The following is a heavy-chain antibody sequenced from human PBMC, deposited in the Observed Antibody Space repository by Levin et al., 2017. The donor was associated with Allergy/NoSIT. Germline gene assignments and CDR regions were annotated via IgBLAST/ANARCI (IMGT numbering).Heavy chain of an antibody. Sequence: GASVKVSCTASGFTFSTSGMNWVRQAPGKGLEWVSYISRSSNTVYYADSLKGRFTISRDNAKNSLYLQMNSLRDEDTAVYYCASKSDFSSRPLEYWGHGTLVTVSS. CDR2: ISRSSNTV. CDR1: GFTFSTSG. CDR3: ASKSDFSSRPLEY. D-gene: IGHD3/OR15-3a*01. V-gene: IGHV3-48*02. J-gene: IGHJ4*01.